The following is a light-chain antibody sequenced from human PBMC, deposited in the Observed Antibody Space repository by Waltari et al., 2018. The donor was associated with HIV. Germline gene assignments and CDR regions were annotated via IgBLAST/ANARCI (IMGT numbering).Light chain of an antibody. CDR1: QDISNY. Sequence: DIQMTQSPSSLSASVGDRVTITCQASQDISNYLNWYQHKPGKAPKVLIYDASTLETGVPSRFSGSGSGTDFTLTISSLQPEDFATYYCQQHDNCPLTFGGGTKVEIK. V-gene: IGKV1-33*01. J-gene: IGKJ4*01. CDR2: DAS. CDR3: QQHDNCPLT.